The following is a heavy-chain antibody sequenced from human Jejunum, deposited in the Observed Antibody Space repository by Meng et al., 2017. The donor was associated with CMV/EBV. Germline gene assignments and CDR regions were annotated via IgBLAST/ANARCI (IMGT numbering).Heavy chain of an antibody. CDR3: ARKQWEPDY. J-gene: IGHJ4*02. CDR1: GYDFSDYG. D-gene: IGHD1-26*01. V-gene: IGHV1-18*01. CDR2: VSSYTDNT. Sequence: KVSCKTSGYDFSDYGISWVRQAPGQGLEWIGWVSSYTDNTKYAPKFRGRVTMTADASTTTAHLELRSLRSDDTAVYFCARKQWEPDYWGQGTLVTVSS.